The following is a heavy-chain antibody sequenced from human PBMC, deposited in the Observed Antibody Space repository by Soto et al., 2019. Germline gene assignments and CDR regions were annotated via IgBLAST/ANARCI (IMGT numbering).Heavy chain of an antibody. D-gene: IGHD1-7*01. CDR2: TRNKANSYTT. J-gene: IGHJ5*02. CDR1: GFTFSDHH. V-gene: IGHV3-72*01. Sequence: GGSLRLSCAASGFTFSDHHMDWVRQAPGKGLEWVGRTRNKANSYTTEYAASVKGRFTISRDDSKNSLYLQMNSLKTEDTAVYYCAREKGITGTTAWFDPWGQGTLVTVSS. CDR3: AREKGITGTTAWFDP.